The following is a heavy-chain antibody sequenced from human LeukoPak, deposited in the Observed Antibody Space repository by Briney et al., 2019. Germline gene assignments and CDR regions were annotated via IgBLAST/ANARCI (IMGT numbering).Heavy chain of an antibody. D-gene: IGHD5-18*01. V-gene: IGHV4-59*11. J-gene: IGHJ4*02. CDR3: ATIKRRYPYGYFDF. CDR1: GGSISSHY. CDR2: MYDTVNT. Sequence: SETLSLTCTVSGGSISSHYWNWVRQPPGKGLEWIGYMYDTVNTKDNPSLTSRLTLSADTSKNQFSLRLGSVTAADTAVYYCATIKRRYPYGYFDFWGQGILVTVSS.